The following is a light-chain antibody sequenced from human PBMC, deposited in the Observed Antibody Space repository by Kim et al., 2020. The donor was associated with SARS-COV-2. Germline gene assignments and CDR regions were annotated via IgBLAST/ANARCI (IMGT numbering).Light chain of an antibody. CDR2: STN. CDR3: VLYLGSGIRV. Sequence: GGTVTLTCGLSSGSVSTSYYPSWYQQTPGQAPRTLIYSTNTRSSGVPDRFSGSILGNKAALTITGAQADDESDYYCVLYLGSGIRVFGGGTKLTVL. CDR1: SGSVSTSYY. V-gene: IGLV8-61*01. J-gene: IGLJ3*02.